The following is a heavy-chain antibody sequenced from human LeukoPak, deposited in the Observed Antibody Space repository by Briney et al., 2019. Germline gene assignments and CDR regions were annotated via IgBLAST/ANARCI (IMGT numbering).Heavy chain of an antibody. J-gene: IGHJ4*02. CDR3: AKAKRQLVYYFDY. D-gene: IGHD6-13*01. CDR2: IYSGGST. Sequence: GGSLRLSCAASGFTVSSNYMSWVRQAPGKGLEWVSVIYSGGSTYYADSVKGRFTISRDNSKNTLYLQMNSLRAEDTAVYYCAKAKRQLVYYFDYWGQGTLVTVSS. CDR1: GFTVSSNY. V-gene: IGHV3-66*01.